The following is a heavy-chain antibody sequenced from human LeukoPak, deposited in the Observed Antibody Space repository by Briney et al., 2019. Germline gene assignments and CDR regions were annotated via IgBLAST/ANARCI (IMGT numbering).Heavy chain of an antibody. D-gene: IGHD6-13*01. CDR1: GGTFNNYA. CDR2: IIPIFGTA. V-gene: IGHV1-69*05. J-gene: IGHJ4*02. Sequence: GASVKVSCKTSGGTFNNYAINWLRQAPGQGLEWMGGIIPIFGTANYSQKFLDRVTITTDRSTRTAYMELNSLISEDTAVYYCARQAAAGPKFDCWGQGTLVTVSS. CDR3: ARQAAAGPKFDC.